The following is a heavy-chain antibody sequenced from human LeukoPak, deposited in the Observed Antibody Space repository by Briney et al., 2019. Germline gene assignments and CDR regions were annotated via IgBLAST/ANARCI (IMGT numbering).Heavy chain of an antibody. D-gene: IGHD3-9*01. CDR2: IDVSGRMT. J-gene: IGHJ5*02. Sequence: PGGSLRLSCAASGFTFNRHGMSWVRQAPGKGLEWVSGIDVSGRMTYYADSVKGWFTISRDNSKNMVYLQMNSLRAGDMAVYYCARDGKNYDKSLGSFDPWGQGTLVTVSS. V-gene: IGHV3-23*01. CDR1: GFTFNRHG. CDR3: ARDGKNYDKSLGSFDP.